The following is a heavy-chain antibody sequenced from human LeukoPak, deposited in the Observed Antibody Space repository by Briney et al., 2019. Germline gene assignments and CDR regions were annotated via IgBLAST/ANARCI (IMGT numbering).Heavy chain of an antibody. D-gene: IGHD3-16*01. Sequence: GGSLRLSCAASGFTFSSNAMSWVRQAPGKGLEWVSVIPGSGGTTYYADSVKGRFTISRDNSKNTLYLQMNSLRAEDTAVYFCAKACSLGPYFFDFWGQGSLVTVSS. V-gene: IGHV3-23*01. CDR1: GFTFSSNA. CDR2: IPGSGGTT. CDR3: AKACSLGPYFFDF. J-gene: IGHJ4*02.